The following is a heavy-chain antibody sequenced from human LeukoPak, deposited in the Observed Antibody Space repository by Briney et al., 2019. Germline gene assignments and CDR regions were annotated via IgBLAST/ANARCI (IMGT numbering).Heavy chain of an antibody. Sequence: SETLSLICTVSGGSISRYDWSWVRQSAGKGLEWIGRFYTSGTAHYNPSLNSRVTLSVDTSMNQFSLKLRSVTAADTAVYYCAKERVAGGSNWFDPWGQGTLVTVSS. V-gene: IGHV4-4*07. CDR3: AKERVAGGSNWFDP. CDR2: FYTSGTA. CDR1: GGSISRYD. D-gene: IGHD6-13*01. J-gene: IGHJ5*02.